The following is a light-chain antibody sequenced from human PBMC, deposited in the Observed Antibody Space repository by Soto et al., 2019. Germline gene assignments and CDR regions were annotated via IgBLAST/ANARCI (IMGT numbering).Light chain of an antibody. V-gene: IGLV2-14*01. CDR1: SSDVGGYNY. J-gene: IGLJ1*01. CDR3: SSYTSSSTLVYV. CDR2: DVS. Sequence: QSALTQPASVSGSPGQSITISCTGTSSDVGGYNYVSWYQQHPGKAPKLMIYDVSNRPSGVSNRFSGSKSGNTASLTISGLQPEDEADYYRSSYTSSSTLVYVFGTGTKLTVL.